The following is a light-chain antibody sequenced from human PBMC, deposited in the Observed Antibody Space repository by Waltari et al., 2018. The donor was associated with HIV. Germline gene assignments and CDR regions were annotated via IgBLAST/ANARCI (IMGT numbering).Light chain of an antibody. CDR2: DYT. Sequence: SYVLTQPPSVSVAPGQTASIPCGGNNIGSVHWYQQKPGQAPVVVVHDYTDRPSGIPERFSGSNSGNTATLTISRVEAGDEADYHCQVWDTSSDHVIFGGGTKLTVL. J-gene: IGLJ2*01. V-gene: IGLV3-21*02. CDR3: QVWDTSSDHVI. CDR1: NIGS.